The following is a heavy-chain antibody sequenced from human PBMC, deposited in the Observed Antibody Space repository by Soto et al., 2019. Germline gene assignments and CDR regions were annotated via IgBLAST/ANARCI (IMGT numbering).Heavy chain of an antibody. D-gene: IGHD4-17*01. J-gene: IGHJ4*02. Sequence: EVQLLESGGGLVQPGGSLRLSCAASGLTFSSYAMSWVRQAPGKGLEWVSAISGSGGSTYYADSVKGRFTISRDNSKNTLYLQMNSLRAEDTAVYYCAKPTSYGDLPTYFDYWGQGTLVTVSS. CDR1: GLTFSSYA. CDR2: ISGSGGST. V-gene: IGHV3-23*01. CDR3: AKPTSYGDLPTYFDY.